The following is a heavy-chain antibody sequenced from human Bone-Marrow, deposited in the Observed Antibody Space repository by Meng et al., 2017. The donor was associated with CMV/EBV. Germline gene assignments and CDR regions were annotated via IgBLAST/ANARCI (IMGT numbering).Heavy chain of an antibody. CDR3: ARDLVPVHRQVYYGMDV. Sequence: ASVKVSCKASGYTFTGYYMHWVRQAPGQGLEWMGWINPNSGGTNYAQKFQGRVTMTRDTSISTAYMELSRLRSDDTAVYYCARDLVPVHRQVYYGMDVWGQGITVTVSS. CDR2: INPNSGGT. D-gene: IGHD2-2*01. CDR1: GYTFTGYY. V-gene: IGHV1-2*02. J-gene: IGHJ6*02.